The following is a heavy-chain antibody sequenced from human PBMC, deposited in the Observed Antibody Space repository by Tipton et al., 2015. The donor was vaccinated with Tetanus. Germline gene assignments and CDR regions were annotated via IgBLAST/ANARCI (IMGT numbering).Heavy chain of an antibody. CDR3: AREETRHGYNTFDS. CDR2: ISSGGRT. V-gene: IGHV4-39*07. Sequence: TLSLTCIVSGGSMSGSGHYGAWVRQSPGKGLEWLAYISSGGRTNSNYSLKSRITMSRDTSKNQFSLQLTSVTAADTAVYFCAREETRHGYNTFDSWGQGTPVTVSS. CDR1: GGSMSGSGHY. J-gene: IGHJ4*02. D-gene: IGHD5-24*01.